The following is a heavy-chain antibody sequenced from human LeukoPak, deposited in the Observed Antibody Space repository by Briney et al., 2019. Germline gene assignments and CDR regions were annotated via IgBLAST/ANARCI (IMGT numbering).Heavy chain of an antibody. D-gene: IGHD2-15*01. CDR2: IIPILGIA. CDR1: GGTFSSYA. CDR3: AKGGYPGDWFDP. Sequence: ASVKVSCKASGGTFSSYAINWVRQAPGQGLEWMGRIIPILGIANYAQKFQGRVTITADKSTSTAYMELNSLRAEDTAVYYCAKGGYPGDWFDPWGQGTLVTVSS. J-gene: IGHJ5*02. V-gene: IGHV1-69*04.